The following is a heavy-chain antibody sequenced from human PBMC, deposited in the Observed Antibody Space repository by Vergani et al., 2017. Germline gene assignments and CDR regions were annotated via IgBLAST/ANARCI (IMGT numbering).Heavy chain of an antibody. Sequence: EVQLVESGGGLVQPGGSLRLSCAASGFTFSTYDMHWVRQATGKGLEWGSAIGTAGDTYYPGSVKGRFTISRENAKNSLYLQMNGLRAGDTAVYYCARRDSSSPALDYWGQGTLVTVSS. CDR1: GFTFSTYD. CDR2: IGTAGDT. J-gene: IGHJ4*02. D-gene: IGHD6-6*01. CDR3: ARRDSSSPALDY. V-gene: IGHV3-13*01.